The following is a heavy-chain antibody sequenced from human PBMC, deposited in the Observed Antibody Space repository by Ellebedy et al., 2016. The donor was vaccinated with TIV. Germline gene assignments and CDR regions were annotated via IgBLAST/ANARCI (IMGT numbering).Heavy chain of an antibody. D-gene: IGHD3-10*01. CDR3: ARRRESGSGSYPFDY. V-gene: IGHV3-30*04. J-gene: IGHJ4*02. CDR1: GFTFSSYP. Sequence: GESLKISCAASGFTFSSYPMHWVRQAPGKGLEWVAVISYDGSNKYNADSVKGRFTISRDNSKNTLYLQMNSLRGEDTAVYYCARRRESGSGSYPFDYWGQGTLVTVSS. CDR2: ISYDGSNK.